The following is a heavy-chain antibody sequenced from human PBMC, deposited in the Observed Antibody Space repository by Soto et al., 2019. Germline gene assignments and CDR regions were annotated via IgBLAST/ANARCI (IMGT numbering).Heavy chain of an antibody. CDR1: VFAFSNYE. D-gene: IGHD3-3*02. CDR3: ARESFSASPNFFDY. Sequence: PGGSLRLCCAASVFAFSNYEMNWFRQAPGKGLEWVSYISLSGSTIYYADSVKGRFTISRDDAKNSLYLQMDSLRADDTAVYYCARESFSASPNFFDYWGQGTLVTVSS. J-gene: IGHJ4*02. V-gene: IGHV3-48*03. CDR2: ISLSGSTI.